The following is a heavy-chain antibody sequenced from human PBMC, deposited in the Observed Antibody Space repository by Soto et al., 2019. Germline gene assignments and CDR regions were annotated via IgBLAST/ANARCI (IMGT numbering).Heavy chain of an antibody. D-gene: IGHD3-10*01. Sequence: QVQLQESGPGLVKPSETLSLTCTFSGGSISSYYWSWIRQPPGKGLEWIGYISDSGSTNYNPSLNSRVIMSIDKSQNQLSLKLTSVTAADTAVYYCSRPHGGPYAFDGWGRGTMVTVSS. CDR2: ISDSGST. CDR1: GGSISSYY. V-gene: IGHV4-59*01. CDR3: SRPHGGPYAFDG. J-gene: IGHJ3*01.